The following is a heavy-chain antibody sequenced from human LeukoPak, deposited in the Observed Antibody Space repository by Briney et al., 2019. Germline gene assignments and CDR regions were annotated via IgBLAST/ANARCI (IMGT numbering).Heavy chain of an antibody. D-gene: IGHD2-15*01. CDR1: GFTFRNAW. CDR2: SSYDGSTK. J-gene: IGHJ4*01. Sequence: SGRSLRLSCAASGFTFRNAWMSWVRHAPGKGLEWVAVSSYDGSTKYYADSVKGRFTISRDNSKNTLYLQMNSLRAEDTAAYYCAKEACGGSFYSDYFVYWGHGAPGTVSS. CDR3: AKEACGGSFYSDYFVY. V-gene: IGHV3-30*18.